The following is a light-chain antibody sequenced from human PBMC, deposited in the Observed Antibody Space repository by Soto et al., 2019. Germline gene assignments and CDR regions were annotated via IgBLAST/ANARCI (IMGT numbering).Light chain of an antibody. Sequence: DIVMTQSPDSLAVSLGERATINCKSRQSVLYSSNNQNHLAWYQQKPRQPPKLLIYRASTRESGVPDRFSGRGSGTDFTLAISSLQAEDVAVYCCQPYCGPPVFGVGTKVEIK. CDR3: QPYCGPPV. CDR2: RAS. V-gene: IGKV4-1*01. CDR1: QSVLYSSNNQNH. J-gene: IGKJ4*01.